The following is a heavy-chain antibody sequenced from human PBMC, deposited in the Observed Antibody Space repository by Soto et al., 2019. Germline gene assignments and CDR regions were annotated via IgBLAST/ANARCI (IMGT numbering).Heavy chain of an antibody. CDR2: IYHTGST. Sequence: SETLSLTCAVSGGSISTVGHYWTWIRQHPGKGLEWIRCIYHTGSTYYSKSLRSRLTMSVDTSKSQFSLRLSSVTAADTAVYYCARATGTLRSRNCDYWGQGSLVTVSS. D-gene: IGHD1-1*01. J-gene: IGHJ4*02. V-gene: IGHV4-31*11. CDR1: GGSISTVGHY. CDR3: ARATGTLRSRNCDY.